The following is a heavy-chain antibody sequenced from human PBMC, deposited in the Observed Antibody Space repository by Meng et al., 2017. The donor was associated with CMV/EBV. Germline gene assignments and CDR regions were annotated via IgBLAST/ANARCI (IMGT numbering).Heavy chain of an antibody. V-gene: IGHV3-23*01. CDR2: ISGSGGST. CDR3: AKQITITNYYYYYAMDV. J-gene: IGHJ6*02. CDR1: GFTFSSYA. Sequence: ETLSLTCAASGFTFSSYAMSWVRQAPGKGLEWVSAISGSGGSTYYADSVKGRFTISRDNSKNTMYLQMNSLRAEDTAVYYCAKQITITNYYYYYAMDVWGQGTTVTVSS. D-gene: IGHD5-24*01.